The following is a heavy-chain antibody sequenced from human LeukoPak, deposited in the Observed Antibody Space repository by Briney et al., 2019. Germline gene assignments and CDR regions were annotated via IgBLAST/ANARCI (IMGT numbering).Heavy chain of an antibody. D-gene: IGHD6-13*01. CDR2: ISGSGGNT. CDR3: AKDPGSRWYGYFDY. V-gene: IGHV3-23*01. Sequence: GGSLRLSCAASGFTFSSFAMSWVRQAPGKGLEWVSAISGSGGNTYYGDSVRGRFTISRDNSKNTLFLQMNTLRAEDTAVYYCAKDPGSRWYGYFDYWGQGTLVTVSS. CDR1: GFTFSSFA. J-gene: IGHJ4*02.